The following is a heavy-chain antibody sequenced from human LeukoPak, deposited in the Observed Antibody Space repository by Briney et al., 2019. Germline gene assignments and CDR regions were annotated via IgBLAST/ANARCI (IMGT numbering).Heavy chain of an antibody. Sequence: GESLKISCKGSGYSFTSYWIGWVRQMPGKGLEWMGIIYPGDSDTRYSPSFQGQVTISADKSISTAYLQWSSLKASDTAMYYCATTIEYSSSSAEYFQHWGQGTLVTVSS. J-gene: IGHJ1*01. CDR2: IYPGDSDT. V-gene: IGHV5-51*01. CDR1: GYSFTSYW. CDR3: ATTIEYSSSSAEYFQH. D-gene: IGHD6-6*01.